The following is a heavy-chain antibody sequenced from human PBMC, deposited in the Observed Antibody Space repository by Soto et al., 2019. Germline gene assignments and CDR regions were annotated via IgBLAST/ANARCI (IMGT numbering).Heavy chain of an antibody. V-gene: IGHV3-7*01. CDR3: ARDLVVVAATVSYYYYGRDV. Sequence: GESLKISCAASGFTFSSYWMSWVRQAPGKGLEWVANIKQDGSEKYYVDSVKGRFTISRDNAKNSLYLQMNSLRAEDTAVYYCARDLVVVAATVSYYYYGRDVWGQGTTVTVSS. CDR2: IKQDGSEK. D-gene: IGHD2-15*01. CDR1: GFTFSSYW. J-gene: IGHJ6*02.